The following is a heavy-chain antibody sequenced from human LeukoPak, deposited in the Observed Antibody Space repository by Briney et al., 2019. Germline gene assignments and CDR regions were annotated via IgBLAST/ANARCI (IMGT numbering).Heavy chain of an antibody. CDR2: IGSSSSYI. CDR1: GFTFSSYS. CDR3: ARDRRYSYGYFAYFDY. V-gene: IGHV3-21*01. D-gene: IGHD5-18*01. J-gene: IGHJ4*02. Sequence: PGGPLRLSCAASGFTFSSYSMTWVRQAPGKGLEWVSSIGSSSSYIYYADSVKGRLTISRDNAKNSLYLQMNSLRAEDTAVYYCARDRRYSYGYFAYFDYWGQGTLVTVSS.